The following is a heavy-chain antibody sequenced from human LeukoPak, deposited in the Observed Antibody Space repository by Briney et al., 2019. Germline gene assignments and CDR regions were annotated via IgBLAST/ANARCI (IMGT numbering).Heavy chain of an antibody. D-gene: IGHD2-15*01. V-gene: IGHV3-53*04. CDR2: IYSGGST. CDR3: ARGVRYCSGGSCSA. Sequence: GGSLRLSCAASGFTVSSNYMSWVRQAPGKGLEWVSVIYSGGSTYYADSVKGRFTISRHNSENTLYLQMNSLRAEDTAVYYCARGVRYCSGGSCSAWGQGTLVTVSS. J-gene: IGHJ5*02. CDR1: GFTVSSNY.